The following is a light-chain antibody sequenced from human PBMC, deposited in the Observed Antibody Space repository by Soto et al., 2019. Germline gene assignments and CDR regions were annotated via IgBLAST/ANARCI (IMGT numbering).Light chain of an antibody. V-gene: IGKV1-39*01. CDR2: AAS. Sequence: DIQMTQSPSSLSASVGDRVTITCRASQSISSYLNWYQQKPGKAPKLLIYAASSLQSGVPSRFSGSGSGTDFTLTISRLEPEDFAVYYCQQYGSSLSLTFGGGTKVDIK. J-gene: IGKJ4*01. CDR3: QQYGSSLSLT. CDR1: QSISSY.